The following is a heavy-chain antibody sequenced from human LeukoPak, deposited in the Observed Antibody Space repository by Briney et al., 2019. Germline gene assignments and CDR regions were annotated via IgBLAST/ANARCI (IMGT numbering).Heavy chain of an antibody. CDR1: GGSISSSSYY. CDR2: IYYSGST. J-gene: IGHJ2*01. Sequence: SETLSLTCTVSGGSISSSSYYWGWIRQPPGKGLEWIGSIYYSGSTYYNPSLKSRVTISVDTSKNQFSLKLSSVTAADTAVYYCARSQPRYFDLWGRGTLVTVSS. CDR3: ARSQPRYFDL. V-gene: IGHV4-39*01.